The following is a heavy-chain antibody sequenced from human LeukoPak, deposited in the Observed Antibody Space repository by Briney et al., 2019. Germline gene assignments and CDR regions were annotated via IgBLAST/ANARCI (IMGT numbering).Heavy chain of an antibody. V-gene: IGHV3-21*01. CDR2: ISSSSSYI. CDR3: ARDMTHCSSTSCYIDY. Sequence: GGSLRLSCAASGFTFSSYSMNWVRQAPGKGLEWVSSISSSSSYIYYADSVKGRFTISRDNAKNSLYLQMNSLRAEDTAVYYCARDMTHCSSTSCYIDYWGQGTLVTVSS. J-gene: IGHJ4*02. D-gene: IGHD2-2*02. CDR1: GFTFSSYS.